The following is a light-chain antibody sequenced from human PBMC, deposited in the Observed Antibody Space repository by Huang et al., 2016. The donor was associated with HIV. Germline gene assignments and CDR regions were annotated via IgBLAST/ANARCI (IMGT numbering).Light chain of an antibody. Sequence: DIQMTQSPSSLSASVGDRVTITCQASQDISNYLNWYQKKPRKAPKLLIYDSSNLETGVSSRFSGSGSGTDFTFTIRSLQPEDIATYYCQHYDNLRTFGQGTKVEIK. CDR3: QHYDNLRT. V-gene: IGKV1-33*01. CDR1: QDISNY. CDR2: DSS. J-gene: IGKJ1*01.